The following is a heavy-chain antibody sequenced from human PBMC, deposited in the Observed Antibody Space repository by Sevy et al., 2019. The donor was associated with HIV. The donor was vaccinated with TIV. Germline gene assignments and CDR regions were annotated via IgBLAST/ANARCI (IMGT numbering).Heavy chain of an antibody. D-gene: IGHD6-13*01. CDR2: IRNKADSYTT. V-gene: IGHV3-72*01. CDR3: ATHAGIAAAGRVFDY. CDR1: GFTFSDHY. J-gene: IGHJ4*02. Sequence: GGSLRLSCTASGFTFSDHYMEWVRQAPGKGLEWVGRIRNKADSYTTEYAASVKGRFTISRDDSKNSLYLLMNSLKTEDTAVYYCATHAGIAAAGRVFDYWGQGTLVTVSS.